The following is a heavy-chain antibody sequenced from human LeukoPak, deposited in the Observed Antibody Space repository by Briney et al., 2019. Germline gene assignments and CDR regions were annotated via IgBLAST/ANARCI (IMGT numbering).Heavy chain of an antibody. CDR1: GLSVSTNH. CDR3: VTASSVPLGAFDI. Sequence: GGSLRLSCAAAGLSVSTNHMSWVRQAPGKGLEWVSLIYRDGTTKSADSVRGRFTISRDNSQNTLDLQMNSLRPEDTAVYYCVTASSVPLGAFDIWGQGTMVTVSS. V-gene: IGHV3-66*01. CDR2: IYRDGTT. J-gene: IGHJ3*02.